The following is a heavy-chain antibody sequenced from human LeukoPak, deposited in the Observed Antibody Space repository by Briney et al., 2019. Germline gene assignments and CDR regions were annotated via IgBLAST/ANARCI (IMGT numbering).Heavy chain of an antibody. CDR1: GYSISSGYY. V-gene: IGHV4-38-2*01. D-gene: IGHD2-2*01. Sequence: PSETLSLTCAVSGYSISSGYYWGWIRQPPGQGLEWIGSIYHSGSTYYNPSLKSRVTISVDTSKNQFSLKLSSVTAADTAVYYCARHVVPAAPLNWNYGSWFDPWGQGTLVTVSS. CDR2: IYHSGST. J-gene: IGHJ5*02. CDR3: ARHVVPAAPLNWNYGSWFDP.